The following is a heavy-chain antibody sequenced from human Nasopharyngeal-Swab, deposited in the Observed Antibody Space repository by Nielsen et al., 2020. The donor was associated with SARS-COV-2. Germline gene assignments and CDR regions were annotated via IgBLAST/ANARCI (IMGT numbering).Heavy chain of an antibody. CDR2: IYYSGST. CDR1: GGSVSSGSYY. D-gene: IGHD2-2*01. CDR3: ARGRQYQLLFICVEDAFDI. J-gene: IGHJ3*02. V-gene: IGHV4-61*01. Sequence: SETLSLTCTVSGGSVSSGSYYWSWIRQPPGKGLEWIGYIYYSGSTNYNPSLKSRVTISVDTSKNQFSLKLSSVTAADTAVYYCARGRQYQLLFICVEDAFDIWGQGTMVTVSS.